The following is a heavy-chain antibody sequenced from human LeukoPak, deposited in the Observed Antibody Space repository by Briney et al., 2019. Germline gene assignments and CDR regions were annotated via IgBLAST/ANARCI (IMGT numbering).Heavy chain of an antibody. CDR3: ARHVRYYSGSGRYPVDY. CDR1: GGSISSSDYY. Sequence: SETLSLTCSVLGGSISSSDYYWAWVRQPPRKGLEWIGSIYYNGITYYNPSLKSRVSISVDTSKNLFSLRLTSVTAADTAVYYCARHVRYYSGSGRYPVDYWGQGALVTVSS. V-gene: IGHV4-39*01. J-gene: IGHJ4*02. CDR2: IYYNGIT. D-gene: IGHD3-10*01.